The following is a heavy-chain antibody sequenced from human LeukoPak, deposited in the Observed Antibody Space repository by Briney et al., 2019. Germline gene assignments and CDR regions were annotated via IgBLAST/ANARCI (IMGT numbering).Heavy chain of an antibody. CDR3: ARGINTIFGVVIKYDY. CDR1: GYTSTGYY. D-gene: IGHD3-3*01. CDR2: INPNSGGT. V-gene: IGHV1-2*02. J-gene: IGHJ4*02. Sequence: ASVKVSCKASGYTSTGYYMHWVRQAPGQGLEWMGWINPNSGGTNYAQKFQGRVTMTRDTSISTAYMELSRLRSDDTAVYYCARGINTIFGVVIKYDYWGQGTLVTVSS.